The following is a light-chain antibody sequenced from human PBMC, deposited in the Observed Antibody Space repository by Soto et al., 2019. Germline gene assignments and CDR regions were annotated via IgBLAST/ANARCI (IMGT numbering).Light chain of an antibody. V-gene: IGKV2-30*02. J-gene: IGKJ5*01. Sequence: DVVMTQSPLSVPVTLGQPASIACRSNQSLVHSDGIAYFSWFQQMPGRSPRRLIYKVSNRASGVQARFSGSGSGSDFALKISRVEAEDVGVYYCMQGAHWPITFGQWTRLE. CDR3: MQGAHWPIT. CDR1: QSLVHSDGIAY. CDR2: KVS.